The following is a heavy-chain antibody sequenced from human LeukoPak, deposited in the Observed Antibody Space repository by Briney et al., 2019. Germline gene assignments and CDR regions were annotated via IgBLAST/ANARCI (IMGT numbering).Heavy chain of an antibody. D-gene: IGHD7-27*01. Sequence: GGSLRLSCAAAGVPVINCAMHWVRQAPGKGLERVSIILLDSTNKYYADSVKGRFTISRDNSKNTLYRQMNSLRSKDTAVYYCARDSWGPDYWGQGTLVIVSS. J-gene: IGHJ4*02. V-gene: IGHV3-30*03. CDR1: GVPVINCA. CDR3: ARDSWGPDY. CDR2: ILLDSTNK.